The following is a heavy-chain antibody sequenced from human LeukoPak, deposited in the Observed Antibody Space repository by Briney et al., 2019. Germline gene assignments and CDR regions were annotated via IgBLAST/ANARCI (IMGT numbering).Heavy chain of an antibody. CDR3: ARDTVTTPYFDY. Sequence: GGSLRLSCVASGFTFSSYSMNWVRQAPGKGLEWVSSISSSSSYIYYADSVKGRFTISRDNAKNSLYLQMNSLRAEDTAVYYCARDTVTTPYFDYWGQGTLVTVSS. CDR2: ISSSSSYI. CDR1: GFTFSSYS. J-gene: IGHJ4*02. D-gene: IGHD4-17*01. V-gene: IGHV3-21*01.